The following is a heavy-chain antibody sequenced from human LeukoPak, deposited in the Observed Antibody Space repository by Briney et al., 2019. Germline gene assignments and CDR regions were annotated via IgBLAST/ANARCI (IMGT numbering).Heavy chain of an antibody. Sequence: SETLSLTCAVYGGSFSGYYWSWIRQPPGKGRKWIGEINHSGSTNYNPSLKSRVTISVDTSKNQFSLKLSSVTAADTAVYYCARAAWPYYDFWSGHNWFDPWGQGTLVTAS. V-gene: IGHV4-34*01. J-gene: IGHJ5*02. CDR3: ARAAWPYYDFWSGHNWFDP. D-gene: IGHD3-3*01. CDR2: INHSGST. CDR1: GGSFSGYY.